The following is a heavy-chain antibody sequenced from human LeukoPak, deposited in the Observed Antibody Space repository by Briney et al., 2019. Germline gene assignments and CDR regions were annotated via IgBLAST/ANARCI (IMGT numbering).Heavy chain of an antibody. V-gene: IGHV3-9*01. CDR1: GFTFDDYA. CDR3: AKDTTSMIVVKGGFDY. CDR2: ISWNSGSI. J-gene: IGHJ4*02. Sequence: GGSLRLSCAASGFTFDDYAMHWVRQAPGKGLEWVSGISWNSGSIGYADSVKGRFTISRDNAKNSLYLQMNSLRAEDTALYYCAKDTTSMIVVKGGFDYWGQGTLVTVSS. D-gene: IGHD3-22*01.